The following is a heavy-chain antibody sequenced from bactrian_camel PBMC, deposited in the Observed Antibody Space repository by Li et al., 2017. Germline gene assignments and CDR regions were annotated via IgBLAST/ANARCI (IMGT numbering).Heavy chain of an antibody. J-gene: IGHJ4*01. CDR3: AADTYGGSWPRERPEYALGLDWYNF. D-gene: IGHD6*01. V-gene: IGHV3-3*01. Sequence: HVQLVESGGGSVQAGGSLRLSCTISAHGDASNCMAWFRQVSGKEREGVAAIHTLSENTDYADSVKGRFTISQGNAKNTVYLQMNSLKPEDTAMYYCAADTYGGSWPRERPEYALGLDWYNFWGQGTQVT. CDR1: AHGDASNC. CDR2: IHTLSENT.